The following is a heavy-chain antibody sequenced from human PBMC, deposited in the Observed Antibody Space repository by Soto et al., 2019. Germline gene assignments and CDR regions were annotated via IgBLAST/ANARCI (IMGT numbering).Heavy chain of an antibody. V-gene: IGHV1-3*01. CDR2: INAGNGNT. D-gene: IGHD6-13*01. CDR1: GYTFTGYA. J-gene: IGHJ4*02. Sequence: ASVKVSCKASGYTFTGYAMHWVRQAPGQGLEWMGWINAGNGNTKYSQKFQGRVTITRDTSASTAYMELSSLRSEDTAVYYCARHSTGPIAAAGLTFDYWGQGTLVTVSS. CDR3: ARHSTGPIAAAGLTFDY.